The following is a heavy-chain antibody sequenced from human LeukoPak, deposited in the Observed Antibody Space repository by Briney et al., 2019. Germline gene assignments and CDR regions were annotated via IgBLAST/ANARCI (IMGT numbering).Heavy chain of an antibody. Sequence: ASVKVSCEASGYTFTSYDINWVRQATGQGLEWMGWMNPNSGNTGYAQKFQGRVTMTRNTSISTAYMELSSLRSEDTAVYYCARDPITMVRGYRLYGMDVWGQGTTVTVSS. CDR1: GYTFTSYD. V-gene: IGHV1-8*01. D-gene: IGHD3-10*01. CDR3: ARDPITMVRGYRLYGMDV. CDR2: MNPNSGNT. J-gene: IGHJ6*02.